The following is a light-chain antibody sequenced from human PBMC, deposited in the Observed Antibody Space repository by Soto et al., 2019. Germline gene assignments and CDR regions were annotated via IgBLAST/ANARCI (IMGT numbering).Light chain of an antibody. Sequence: QSALPQSASVSVSPGQSITISCTGTSSDVGSYNHVSWYQQHPGEVPKLIIFNVNDRPSGVSNRFSGSKSGNTASLTISGLQAEDEADYYCSSFTSSTTYVFGTGTKVTVL. CDR3: SSFTSSTTYV. CDR2: NVN. J-gene: IGLJ1*01. V-gene: IGLV2-14*01. CDR1: SSDVGSYNH.